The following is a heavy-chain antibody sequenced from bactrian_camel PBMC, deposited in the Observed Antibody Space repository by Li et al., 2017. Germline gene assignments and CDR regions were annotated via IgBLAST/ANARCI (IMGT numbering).Heavy chain of an antibody. CDR1: GHGANC. J-gene: IGHJ4*01. D-gene: IGHD6*01. V-gene: IGHV3S55*01. Sequence: HVQLVESGGHSVQAGGSLRLSCVLSGHGANCVGWFRQGPGKEREGVAAIGRDGSTSYADSVKGRFTISQDNAKNTLYLQMNSLKTEDLAVYYCAAVAASAYHSWGRGTQVTVS. CDR3: AAVAASAYHS. CDR2: IGRDGST.